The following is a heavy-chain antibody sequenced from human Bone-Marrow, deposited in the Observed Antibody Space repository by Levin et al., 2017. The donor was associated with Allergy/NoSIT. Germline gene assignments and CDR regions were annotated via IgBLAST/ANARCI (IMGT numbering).Heavy chain of an antibody. CDR1: GYSFTNYW. Sequence: KVSCKTSGYSFTNYWIGWVRQMPGKGLEWMGLIYPDDSDTRYSPSFRGQVTISADKSITTAYLQWSSLKASDTAMYYCVRRGGSGYSIYYWGRGTLVTVSS. CDR3: VRRGGSGYSIYY. CDR2: IYPDDSDT. J-gene: IGHJ4*02. D-gene: IGHD6-25*01. V-gene: IGHV5-51*01.